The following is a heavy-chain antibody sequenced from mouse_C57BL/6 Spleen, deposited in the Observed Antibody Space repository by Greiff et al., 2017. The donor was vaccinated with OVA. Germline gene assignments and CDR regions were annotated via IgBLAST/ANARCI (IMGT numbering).Heavy chain of an antibody. CDR3: AREDYYGSSLYAMDY. D-gene: IGHD1-1*01. V-gene: IGHV5-16*01. CDR2: INYDGSST. Sequence: EVQVVESEGGLVQPGSSMKLSCTASGFTFSDYYMAWVRQVPEKGLEWVANINYDGSSTYYLDSLKSRFIISRDNAKNILYLQMSSLKSEDTATYYSAREDYYGSSLYAMDYWGQGTSVTVSS. J-gene: IGHJ4*01. CDR1: GFTFSDYY.